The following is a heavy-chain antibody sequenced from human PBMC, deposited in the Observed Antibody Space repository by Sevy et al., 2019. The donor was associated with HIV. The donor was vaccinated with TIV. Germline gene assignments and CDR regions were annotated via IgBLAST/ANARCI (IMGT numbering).Heavy chain of an antibody. CDR2: IKQDGSEK. Sequence: GGSLRLSCAASGFTFSSYWMSWVRQAPGKGLEWVANIKQDGSEKYYVDSVKGRLTISRDNAKNSLYLQMNSLRVEETAVDYCVRDSLVVVGAPQLAYYYYMDVWGKGTTVTVSS. V-gene: IGHV3-7*03. CDR3: VRDSLVVVGAPQLAYYYYMDV. J-gene: IGHJ6*03. D-gene: IGHD2-15*01. CDR1: GFTFSSYW.